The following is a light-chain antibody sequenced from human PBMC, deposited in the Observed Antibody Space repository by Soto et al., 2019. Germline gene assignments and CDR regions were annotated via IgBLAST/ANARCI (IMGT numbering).Light chain of an antibody. CDR3: HQYDDGPYT. CDR2: GAS. CDR1: QSVSNN. Sequence: EIVLTQSTGTLSLSPGESASLSCRDSQSVSNNYLAWYQQKPGQTPRLLIYGASTRATGIPVRFSGSGSGTEFTLTISSLQSEDFAVYYCHQYDDGPYTFGQGTKVDIK. J-gene: IGKJ2*01. V-gene: IGKV3-15*01.